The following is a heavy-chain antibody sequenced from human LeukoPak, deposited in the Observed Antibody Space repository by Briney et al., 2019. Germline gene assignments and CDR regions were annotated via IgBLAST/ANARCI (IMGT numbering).Heavy chain of an antibody. Sequence: ASVKVSCKASGYTFTGYYMHWVRQAPGQGLEWMGWSNPNSGGTNYAQKFQGGGTMTRDTSISTAYMQLSRLRSDDTAVYYCARDSGIAAAGPIVYSYYYMHVWGKGTTVPVSS. CDR2: SNPNSGGT. CDR1: GYTFTGYY. CDR3: ARDSGIAAAGPIVYSYYYMHV. V-gene: IGHV1-2*02. D-gene: IGHD6-13*01. J-gene: IGHJ6*03.